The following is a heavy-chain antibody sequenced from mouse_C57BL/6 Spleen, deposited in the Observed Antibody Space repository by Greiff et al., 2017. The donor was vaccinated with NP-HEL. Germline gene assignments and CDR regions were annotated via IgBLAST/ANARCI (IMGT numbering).Heavy chain of an antibody. J-gene: IGHJ4*01. D-gene: IGHD2-10*01. CDR3: ALLLPYYAMDY. CDR1: GYTFTSYW. Sequence: QVQLKQPGAELVRPGSSVKLSCKASGYTFTSYWMDWVKQRPGQGLEWIGNIYPSDSETHYNQKFKDKATLTVDKSSSTAYMQLSSLTSEDSAVYYCALLLPYYAMDYWGQGTSVTVSS. CDR2: IYPSDSET. V-gene: IGHV1-61*01.